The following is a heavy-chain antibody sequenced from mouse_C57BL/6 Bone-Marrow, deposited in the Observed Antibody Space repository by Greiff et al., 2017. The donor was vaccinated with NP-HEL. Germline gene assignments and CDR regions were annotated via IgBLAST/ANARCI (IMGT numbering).Heavy chain of an antibody. CDR3: ARHGGYYVGYAMDY. V-gene: IGHV5-6*02. J-gene: IGHJ4*01. CDR2: ISSGGSYT. D-gene: IGHD2-3*01. CDR1: GFTFSSYG. Sequence: GMLVESGGDLVKPGGSLKLSCAASGFTFSSYGMSWVLQTPDKRLEWVATISSGGSYTYYPDSVKGRFTISRDNAKNTLYLQMSSLKSEDTAMYYCARHGGYYVGYAMDYWGQGTSVTVSS.